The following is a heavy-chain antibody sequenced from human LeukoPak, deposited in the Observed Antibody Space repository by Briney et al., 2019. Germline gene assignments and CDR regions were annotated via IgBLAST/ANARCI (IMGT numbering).Heavy chain of an antibody. CDR2: IKSDGSRT. D-gene: IGHD3-22*01. Sequence: GGSLRLSCGASGFTFSNYWMHWVRQAPGKGLVWVSRIKSDGSRTDYADSVKGRFIISRDNAKNTLYLQMSSLRVEDTAVYYCARDSYYYDDRGSHYYGIDVWGHGTTVTVSS. CDR1: GFTFSNYW. V-gene: IGHV3-74*01. CDR3: ARDSYYYDDRGSHYYGIDV. J-gene: IGHJ6*02.